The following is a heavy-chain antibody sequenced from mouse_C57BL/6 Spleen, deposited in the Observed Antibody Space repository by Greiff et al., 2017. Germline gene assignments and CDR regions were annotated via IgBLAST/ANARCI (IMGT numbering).Heavy chain of an antibody. Sequence: QVHVKQPGAELVKPGASVKLSCKASGYTFTSYWMHWVKQRPGRGLEWIGRVDPNSGGTKYNEKFKSKATLTVDKPSSTAYMQLSSLTSEDSAVYYCARTIYYDYDGAGGFAYWGQGTLVTVSA. J-gene: IGHJ3*01. CDR2: VDPNSGGT. D-gene: IGHD2-4*01. CDR1: GYTFTSYW. V-gene: IGHV1-72*01. CDR3: ARTIYYDYDGAGGFAY.